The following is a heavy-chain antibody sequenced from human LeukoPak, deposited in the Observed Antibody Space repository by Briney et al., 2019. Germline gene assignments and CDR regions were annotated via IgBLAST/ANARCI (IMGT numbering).Heavy chain of an antibody. Sequence: GGSLRLSCAASGFTFDDYAMHWVRQAPGKGLEWVSGISWNSGSIGYADSVKGRFTIPRDNAKNSLYLQMNSLRAEDTALYYCAKEVGAWDYYYYGMDVWGQGTTVTVSS. J-gene: IGHJ6*02. V-gene: IGHV3-9*01. CDR2: ISWNSGSI. CDR1: GFTFDDYA. CDR3: AKEVGAWDYYYYGMDV. D-gene: IGHD1-26*01.